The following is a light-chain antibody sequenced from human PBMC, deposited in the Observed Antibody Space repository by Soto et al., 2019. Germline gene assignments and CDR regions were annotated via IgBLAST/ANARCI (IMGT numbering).Light chain of an antibody. CDR3: SSYTISRIRV. Sequence: QSALTQPASVSGSPGQSITISCTGSSSDIGAYNYVSWYQQHPGKAPKLMIYDVSNRPSGVSYRFSGSKSGSTASLTISGLQVEGEADYYCSSYTISRIRVFGGGTKLTVL. CDR2: DVS. J-gene: IGLJ3*02. CDR1: SSDIGAYNY. V-gene: IGLV2-14*01.